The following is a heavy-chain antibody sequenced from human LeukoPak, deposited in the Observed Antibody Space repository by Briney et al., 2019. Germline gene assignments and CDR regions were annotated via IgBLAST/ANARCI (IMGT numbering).Heavy chain of an antibody. CDR3: AREDYDAEFVY. J-gene: IGHJ4*02. CDR1: GFTFSSYS. CDR2: ISSSSSYI. Sequence: GGSLRLSXAASGFTFSSYSMNWVRQPPGKGLEWVSSISSSSSYIYYADSVKGRFTISRDNAKNSLYLQMNSLRAEDTAVYYCAREDYDAEFVYWGQGTLVTVSS. D-gene: IGHD4/OR15-4a*01. V-gene: IGHV3-21*01.